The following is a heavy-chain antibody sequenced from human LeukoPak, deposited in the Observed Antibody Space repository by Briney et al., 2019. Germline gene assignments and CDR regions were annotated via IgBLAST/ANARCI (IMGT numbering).Heavy chain of an antibody. CDR3: AKGSDSSSPGNYYYHMDV. D-gene: IGHD6-6*01. CDR2: ISGSGGST. J-gene: IGHJ6*03. V-gene: IGHV3-23*01. Sequence: GGSLRLSCAASGFTFSSYAMSWVRQAPGKGLEWVSAISGSGGSTYYADSVKGRFTISRDNSKNTLYLQMNSLRAEDTAVYYCAKGSDSSSPGNYYYHMDVWGKGTTVTVSS. CDR1: GFTFSSYA.